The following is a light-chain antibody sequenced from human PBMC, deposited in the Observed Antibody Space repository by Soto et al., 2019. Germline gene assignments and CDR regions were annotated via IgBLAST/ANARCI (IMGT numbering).Light chain of an antibody. J-gene: IGKJ1*01. CDR3: QQGT. CDR1: QSISSW. V-gene: IGKV1-5*01. CDR2: DAS. Sequence: DIQITQSPSSLSASLGDRVTITCRASQSISSWLAWYQQKPGKAPKLLIYDASSLESGVPSRFSGSGSGTEFTLTISSLQPDDFATYYCQQGTFGQGTKVDIK.